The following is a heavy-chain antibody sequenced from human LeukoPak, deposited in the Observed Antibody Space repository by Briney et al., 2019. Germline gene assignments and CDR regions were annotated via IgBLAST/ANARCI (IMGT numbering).Heavy chain of an antibody. J-gene: IGHJ5*02. V-gene: IGHV1-2*02. Sequence: ASVKVSCKASGYTFTGYYMHWVRQAPGQGLEWMGWINPNSGGTNYAQKFQGRVTMTRDTSISTAYMELSRLSSDDTAVYYCARANDFWSGCWFDPWGQGTLVTVSS. D-gene: IGHD3-3*01. CDR1: GYTFTGYY. CDR2: INPNSGGT. CDR3: ARANDFWSGCWFDP.